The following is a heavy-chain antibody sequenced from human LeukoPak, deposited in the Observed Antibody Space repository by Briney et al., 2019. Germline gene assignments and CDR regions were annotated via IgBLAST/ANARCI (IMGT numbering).Heavy chain of an antibody. CDR2: INHSGST. J-gene: IGHJ4*02. Sequence: PSETLSLTCAVYGGSFRGYYWSWIRQPPGKGLEWIGEINHSGSTNYNPSLKSRVTISLDTSMKKFTLKLNSVTAADTAVYYCASTERCSTTCPLDYWGQGTLVTVSS. CDR3: ASTERCSTTCPLDY. CDR1: GGSFRGYY. V-gene: IGHV4-34*01. D-gene: IGHD2-2*01.